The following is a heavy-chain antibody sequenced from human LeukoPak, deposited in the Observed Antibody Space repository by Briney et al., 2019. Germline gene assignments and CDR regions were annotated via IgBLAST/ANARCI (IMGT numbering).Heavy chain of an antibody. CDR2: IYFSGST. J-gene: IGHJ4*02. CDR1: GGSISSYY. V-gene: IGHV4-59*01. Sequence: SETLSLTCTVSGGSISSYYWSWIRQPPGKGLEWIGYIYFSGSTNYYPSLKSRVTISVDTSKNQFSLKLSSVTAADTAVYYCARAGGYYYDSSGYPAGNFDYWGQGTLVTVSS. D-gene: IGHD3-22*01. CDR3: ARAGGYYYDSSGYPAGNFDY.